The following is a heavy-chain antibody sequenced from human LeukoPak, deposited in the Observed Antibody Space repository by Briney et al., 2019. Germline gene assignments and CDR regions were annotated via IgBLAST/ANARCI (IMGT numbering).Heavy chain of an antibody. V-gene: IGHV1-2*02. CDR1: GYTFTGYY. J-gene: IGHJ4*02. CDR2: INPNSGGT. CDR3: AGEYYYDSSGYYGLDY. D-gene: IGHD3-22*01. Sequence: ASVKVSCKASGYTFTGYYMHWVRQAPGQGLEWMGWINPNSGGTNYAQKFQGRVTMTRDTSISTAYMELSRLRSDDTAVYYCAGEYYYDSSGYYGLDYWGQGTLVTVSS.